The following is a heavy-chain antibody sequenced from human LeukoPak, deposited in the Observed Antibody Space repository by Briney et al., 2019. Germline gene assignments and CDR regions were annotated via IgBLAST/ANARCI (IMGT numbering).Heavy chain of an antibody. D-gene: IGHD2-8*02. CDR1: GYTFTGYY. J-gene: IGHJ4*02. CDR3: ARLNISPYWFDY. CDR2: INPNSGGT. Sequence: ASVTVSCTASGYTFTGYYMHWVRQAPGQGLEWMGWINPNSGGTNYAQKFQGRVTMTRDTSISTAYMELSRLRSDDTAVYYCARLNISPYWFDYWGQGTLVTVSS. V-gene: IGHV1-2*02.